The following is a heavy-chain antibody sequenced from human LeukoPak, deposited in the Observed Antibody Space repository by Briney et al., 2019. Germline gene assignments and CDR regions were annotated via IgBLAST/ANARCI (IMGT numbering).Heavy chain of an antibody. CDR2: ISDSGDST. Sequence: GGSLRLSCAASGFTFTTYAMNWVRQAPGKGLEWVSFISDSGDSTYYTDSVKGRFTISGDNSINTLWLQMSSLRAEDTAVYYCVKVGTTGTNNWFDSWGQGTLVTVSS. V-gene: IGHV3-23*01. CDR3: VKVGTTGTNNWFDS. J-gene: IGHJ5*01. CDR1: GFTFTTYA. D-gene: IGHD1-1*01.